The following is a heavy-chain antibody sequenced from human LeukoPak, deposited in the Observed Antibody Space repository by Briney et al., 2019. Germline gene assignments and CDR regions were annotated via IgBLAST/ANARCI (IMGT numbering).Heavy chain of an antibody. CDR1: GYTFTGYY. Sequence: ASVKVSCKASGYTFTGYYMHWVRQAPGQGLEWMGWINPNSGGTNYAQKFQGRVTMTRDTSISTAYMELSRLRSDDTAVYYCAREGGSNEEDFDYWGQGTLVTVSS. D-gene: IGHD1-26*01. CDR3: AREGGSNEEDFDY. V-gene: IGHV1-2*02. CDR2: INPNSGGT. J-gene: IGHJ4*02.